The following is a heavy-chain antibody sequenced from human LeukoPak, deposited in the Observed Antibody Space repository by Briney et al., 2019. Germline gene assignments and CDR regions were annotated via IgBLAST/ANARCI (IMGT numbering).Heavy chain of an antibody. Sequence: GESLKISCKGPGYSFTSYWIGWVRQMPGKCLEGMGIIYPGDSDPRYSQSFQGQVTISADKSIGTAYLQWSSLEASDPAMYYCARLLGYCSGGSCYPRDYWGQGPLVTVSS. J-gene: IGHJ4*02. CDR2: IYPGDSDP. CDR3: ARLLGYCSGGSCYPRDY. D-gene: IGHD2-15*01. CDR1: GYSFTSYW. V-gene: IGHV5-51*01.